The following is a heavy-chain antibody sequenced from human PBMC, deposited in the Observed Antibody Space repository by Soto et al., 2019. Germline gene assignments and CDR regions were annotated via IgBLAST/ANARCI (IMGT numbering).Heavy chain of an antibody. CDR2: IDGSGAA. Sequence: EVQLLESGGDLGQPGGSLRLSCVASGYVFSNYAMAWVRQVPGKGLQWVSRIDGSGAAHYGDSVKGRFTMSRDNSKNTLFLQLDRLRVEDTAVYFCAREDSNRGFAVDAWGHGTWVAVSS. CDR1: GYVFSNYA. J-gene: IGHJ3*01. D-gene: IGHD3-10*01. V-gene: IGHV3-23*01. CDR3: AREDSNRGFAVDA.